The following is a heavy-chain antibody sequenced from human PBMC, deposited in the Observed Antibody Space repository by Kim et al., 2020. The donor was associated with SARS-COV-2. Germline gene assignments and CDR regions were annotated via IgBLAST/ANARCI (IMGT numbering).Heavy chain of an antibody. CDR1: GFTFTAHW. J-gene: IGHJ4*02. V-gene: IGHV3-7*01. Sequence: GGSLRLSCAASGFTFTAHWMTWVRQAPGKGLEWVANIKQDGSEKYYVDSVKGRFTISRDNGKKSLYLQMNSLRVEDTAVYYCARERLTAYWGQGTQVTVS. CDR3: ARERLTAY. D-gene: IGHD3-16*01. CDR2: IKQDGSEK.